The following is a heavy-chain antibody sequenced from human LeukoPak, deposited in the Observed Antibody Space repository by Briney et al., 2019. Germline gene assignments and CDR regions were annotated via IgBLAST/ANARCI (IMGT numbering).Heavy chain of an antibody. CDR3: AKEFEDLRGEFIDY. J-gene: IGHJ4*02. CDR1: GFSFSTYG. Sequence: GGSLRLSCAASGFSFSTYGMSWVRQAPGKGLEWVSGISGSGGSRSSTDYADCVKGRFTISRDNFKNKRFLQMNSLRAEDTAVYYCAKEFEDLRGEFIDYWGQGTLVTVSS. D-gene: IGHD3-16*01. CDR2: ISGSGGSRSST. V-gene: IGHV3-23*01.